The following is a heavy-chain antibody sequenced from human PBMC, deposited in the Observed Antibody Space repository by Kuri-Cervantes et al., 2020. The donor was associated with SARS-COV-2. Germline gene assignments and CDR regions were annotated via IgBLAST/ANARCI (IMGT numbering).Heavy chain of an antibody. D-gene: IGHD4-23*01. Sequence: GGSLRLSCEVSGFLFSASAIHWVRQAPGKGLEWVAVISYDGSNKCYADSVKGRFTISRDNSKNTLYLQMNSLRAEDTAVYYCASALLMGGDYVGVIDYWGQGTLVTVSS. CDR2: ISYDGSNK. CDR1: GFLFSASA. J-gene: IGHJ4*02. CDR3: ASALLMGGDYVGVIDY. V-gene: IGHV3-30-3*01.